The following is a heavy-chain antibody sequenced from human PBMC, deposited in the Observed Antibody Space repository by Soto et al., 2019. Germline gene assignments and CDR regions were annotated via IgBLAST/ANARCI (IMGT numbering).Heavy chain of an antibody. D-gene: IGHD5-12*01. V-gene: IGHV3-74*01. J-gene: IGHJ5*02. CDR1: GFTFSTYW. Sequence: EVQLVESGGGLVQPGMSLRLSCAASGFTFSTYWMHWVRQAPGKGLVWVSRINSAGTITSYADSVKGRFTVSRDNAKNTLYLQINSLTADDTAVYYCATGATTSYNWVDPWGQGTLVTVSS. CDR2: INSAGTIT. CDR3: ATGATTSYNWVDP.